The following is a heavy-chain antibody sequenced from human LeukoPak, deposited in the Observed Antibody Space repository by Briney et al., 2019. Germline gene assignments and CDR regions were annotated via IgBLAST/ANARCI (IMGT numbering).Heavy chain of an antibody. J-gene: IGHJ4*02. CDR3: AKDGTSYYYIYY. V-gene: IGHV3-30*02. CDR1: GFTFNNYG. CDR2: IRYDGSNT. D-gene: IGHD2/OR15-2a*01. Sequence: GGSLRLSCAASGFTFNNYGMHWVRQAPGKGLEWLAFIRYDGSNTYYADSVKGRFTVSRDDSKNTLYLQMNSPRGDDTAVYYCAKDGTSYYYIYYWGQGTLVTVSS.